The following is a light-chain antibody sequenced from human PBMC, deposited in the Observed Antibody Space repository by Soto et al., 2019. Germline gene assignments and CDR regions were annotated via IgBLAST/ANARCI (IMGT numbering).Light chain of an antibody. V-gene: IGLV4-69*01. Sequence: QPVLTQSPSASASLGASVKLTCTLSSGHSNYAIAWHQQQSEKGPRYLMKLNSDGSHSQGDGLPDRFSGSSSGAERYLTISSLQSEDEADYYCQTWGSGIVVFGGGTKLTVL. CDR3: QTWGSGIVV. CDR2: LNSDGSH. CDR1: SGHSNYA. J-gene: IGLJ2*01.